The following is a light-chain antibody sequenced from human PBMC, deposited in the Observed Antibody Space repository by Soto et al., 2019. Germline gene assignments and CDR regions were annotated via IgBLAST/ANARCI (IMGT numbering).Light chain of an antibody. J-gene: IGKJ4*01. Sequence: EIVLTQSPGTLSLSPGERATLSCRASQSVSSSYLVWYQQRPGQPPRLLIYGTSNRAAGIPDRFTGTGSGTDFTLTIYSLEPEDSAVYYCQQYGSSALTFGGGTKVEIE. CDR2: GTS. V-gene: IGKV3-20*01. CDR3: QQYGSSALT. CDR1: QSVSSSY.